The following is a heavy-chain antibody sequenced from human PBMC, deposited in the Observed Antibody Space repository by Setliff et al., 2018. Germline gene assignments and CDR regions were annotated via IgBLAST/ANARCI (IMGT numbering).Heavy chain of an antibody. Sequence: VKVSCKASGYTFTNYDISWVRQAPGQGLEWMGWISVYNGNTNYAQKFQGRVTITTDESTSTAYMEMSSLRSEDTAVYYCARERGDIVSTTSYYYYMDVWGKGTTVTVSS. J-gene: IGHJ6*03. CDR1: GYTFTNYD. CDR2: ISVYNGNT. D-gene: IGHD5-12*01. CDR3: ARERGDIVSTTSYYYYMDV. V-gene: IGHV1-18*01.